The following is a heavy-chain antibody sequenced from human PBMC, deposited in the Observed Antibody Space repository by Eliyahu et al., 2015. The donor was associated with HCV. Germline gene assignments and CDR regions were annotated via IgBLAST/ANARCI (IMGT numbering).Heavy chain of an antibody. D-gene: IGHD3-22*01. CDR1: GFTFSSYA. CDR2: ISGSGGST. J-gene: IGHJ4*02. CDR3: AKDRGTYYYDSSGTY. Sequence: EVQLLESGGGLVQPGGSLRLSCAASGFTFSSYAMSWVRQAPRKGLEGVPAISGSGGSTYYADSVKGRFTISRDNSKNTLYLQMNSLRAEDTAVYYCAKDRGTYYYDSSGTYWGQGTLVTVSS. V-gene: IGHV3-23*01.